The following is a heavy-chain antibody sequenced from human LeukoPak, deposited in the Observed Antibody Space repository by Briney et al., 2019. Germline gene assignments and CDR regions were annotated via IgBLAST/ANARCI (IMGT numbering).Heavy chain of an antibody. CDR3: ATTYFYDSSGSSDRED. CDR2: ISYNGSNN. Sequence: PAGSLSLSCAASGCTFSSYSMHWIRQSPGKGLEWMAVISYNGSNNYYAASLKGRFTISRDKSKNKLYLQMNSVRAEDTAVYYCATTYFYDSSGSSDREDWGQGTLVTVS. CDR1: GCTFSSYS. J-gene: IGHJ4*02. D-gene: IGHD3-22*01. V-gene: IGHV3-30-3*01.